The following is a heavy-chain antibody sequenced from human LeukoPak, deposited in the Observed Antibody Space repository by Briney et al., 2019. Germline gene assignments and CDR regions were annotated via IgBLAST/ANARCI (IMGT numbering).Heavy chain of an antibody. V-gene: IGHV3-23*01. Sequence: PGGSLRLSCAVSGFTFSSYAMSWVRQAPGKGLEWVSGLSGSGDNTYHADSVKGRFTISRDTSKNTVYLQMNSLRAEDTAVYYCAKDEDYDYVSGSYRSDYWGQGTLVTVSS. CDR1: GFTFSSYA. J-gene: IGHJ4*02. CDR2: LSGSGDNT. D-gene: IGHD3-16*02. CDR3: AKDEDYDYVSGSYRSDY.